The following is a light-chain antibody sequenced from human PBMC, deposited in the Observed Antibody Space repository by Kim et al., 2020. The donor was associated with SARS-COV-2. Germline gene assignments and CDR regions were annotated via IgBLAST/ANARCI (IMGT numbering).Light chain of an antibody. J-gene: IGKJ2*01. CDR2: KVS. CDR3: TQATHFPQT. Sequence: QAASISCKSRQNLRPSNGYTYLSWIHQRPGQPPRLLIDKVSNRFSGVPDRVNGSGAGTDFTLTISRVEADDVGVYYCTQATHFPQTFGQGTKLEI. V-gene: IGKV2-24*01. CDR1: QNLRPSNGYTY.